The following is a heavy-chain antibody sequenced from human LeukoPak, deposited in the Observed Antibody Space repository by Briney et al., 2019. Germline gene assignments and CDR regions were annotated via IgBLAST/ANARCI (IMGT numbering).Heavy chain of an antibody. Sequence: SETLSLTCTVSGGSISSYYWSWIRQRPGKGLEWIGYIYYSGSTNYNPSLKSRVTISVDTSKNQFSLKLSSVTAADTAVYYCATITTDLSWFVPWGQGTLVTVSS. V-gene: IGHV4-59*01. CDR2: IYYSGST. CDR3: ATITTDLSWFVP. J-gene: IGHJ5*02. D-gene: IGHD4-17*01. CDR1: GGSISSYY.